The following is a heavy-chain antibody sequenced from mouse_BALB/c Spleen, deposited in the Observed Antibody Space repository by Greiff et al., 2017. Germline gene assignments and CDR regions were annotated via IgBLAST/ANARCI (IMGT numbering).Heavy chain of an antibody. J-gene: IGHJ4*01. D-gene: IGHD2-1*01. V-gene: IGHV1-80*01. CDR1: GYAFSSYW. Sequence: VKLQESGAELVRPGSSVKISCKASGYAFSSYWMNWVKQRPGQGLEWIGQIYPGDGDTNYNGKFKGKATLTADKSSSTAYMQLSSLTSEDSAVYFCARTYGNYAMDYWGQGTSVTVSS. CDR3: ARTYGNYAMDY. CDR2: IYPGDGDT.